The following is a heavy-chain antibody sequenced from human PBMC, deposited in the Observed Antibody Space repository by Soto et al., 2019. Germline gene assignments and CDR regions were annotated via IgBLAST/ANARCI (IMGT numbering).Heavy chain of an antibody. CDR3: AKGVGMQQLVPYYLDACDI. V-gene: IGHV3-9*01. J-gene: IGHJ3*02. CDR1: GFTFDAYP. CDR2: ITWNGGNL. D-gene: IGHD6-13*01. Sequence: EVQLVESGGGLVQPGRSLRLSCATSGFTFDAYPMHWVRQAPGKGLEWVSGITWNGGNLGYGDSVKGRFTISRDNAKNSLYLAMDRLRAEDTALEDCAKGVGMQQLVPYYLDACDIWGPGTRVTVSS.